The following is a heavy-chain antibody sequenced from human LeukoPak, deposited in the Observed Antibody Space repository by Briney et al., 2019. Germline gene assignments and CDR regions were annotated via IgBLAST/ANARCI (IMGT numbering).Heavy chain of an antibody. CDR3: ARGPAAGTAWPFDY. D-gene: IGHD6-13*01. V-gene: IGHV1-46*01. Sequence: ASVKVSCKASGYTFAKFYIHWVRQAPGQGLEWMGIINPSGGSTSYAQKFQGRVTMTRDTSTSTVYMELSSLRSEDTAVYYCARGPAAGTAWPFDYWGQGTLVTVSS. CDR2: INPSGGST. CDR1: GYTFAKFY. J-gene: IGHJ4*02.